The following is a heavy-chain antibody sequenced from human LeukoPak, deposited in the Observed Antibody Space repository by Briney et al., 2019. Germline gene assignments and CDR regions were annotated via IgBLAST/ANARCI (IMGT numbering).Heavy chain of an antibody. CDR1: GYTFISYY. V-gene: IGHV1-46*01. D-gene: IGHD6-19*01. CDR2: INPSGGST. Sequence: ASVKVSCKASGYTFISYYIRWVRQAPGQGLEWMGIINPSGGSTSYAQKFQGRVTMTRDTSTSTVFMDLTSLRSEDTAVYYCARAGGSSSAWYIDYWGQGTLVTVSS. J-gene: IGHJ4*02. CDR3: ARAGGSSSAWYIDY.